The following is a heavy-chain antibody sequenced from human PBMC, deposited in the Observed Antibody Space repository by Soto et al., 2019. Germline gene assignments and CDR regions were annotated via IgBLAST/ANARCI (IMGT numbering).Heavy chain of an antibody. V-gene: IGHV4-61*01. Sequence: SETLSLTCTVSGGSVSSGSYYWSWIRQPPGKGLEWIGYIYYSGSTNYNPSLKSRVTISVDTSKNQFSLKLSSVTAADTAVYYCAREKVLDYDNVVLWQNYHYGMDVWGQGSTVT. CDR3: AREKVLDYDNVVLWQNYHYGMDV. J-gene: IGHJ6*02. D-gene: IGHD3-10*01. CDR1: GGSVSSGSYY. CDR2: IYYSGST.